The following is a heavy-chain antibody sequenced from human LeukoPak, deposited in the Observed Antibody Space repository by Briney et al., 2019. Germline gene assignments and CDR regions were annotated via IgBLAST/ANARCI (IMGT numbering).Heavy chain of an antibody. J-gene: IGHJ4*02. CDR2: MNPNSGNT. CDR3: ARRIRGAPTDY. V-gene: IGHV1-8*01. D-gene: IGHD3-10*01. CDR1: GYTFTTYD. Sequence: SVTVSCKASGYTFTTYDLNWVRQATGQGLEWMGWMNPNSGNTGYAQKFQGRVTMTRNISITTAYMELSNLTSEDTAVYFCARRIRGAPTDYWGQGTLVTVSS.